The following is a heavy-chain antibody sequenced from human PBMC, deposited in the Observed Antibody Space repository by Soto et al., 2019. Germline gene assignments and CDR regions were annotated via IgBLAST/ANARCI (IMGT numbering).Heavy chain of an antibody. CDR2: IKSKTDGGTT. Sequence: GGSLRLSCAASGFTFSNAWMSWVRQAPGKGLEWVGRIKSKTDGGTTDYAAPVKGRFTISRDDSKNTLYLQMNSLKTEDTAVYYCTTDPTTYYYDSRGYRPFDYWGQGTLVTVSS. V-gene: IGHV3-15*01. J-gene: IGHJ4*02. CDR1: GFTFSNAW. D-gene: IGHD3-22*01. CDR3: TTDPTTYYYDSRGYRPFDY.